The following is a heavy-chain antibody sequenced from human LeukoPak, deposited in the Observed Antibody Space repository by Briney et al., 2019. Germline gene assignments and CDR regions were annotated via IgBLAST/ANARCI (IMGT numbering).Heavy chain of an antibody. J-gene: IGHJ4*02. CDR1: GFQFSKDW. V-gene: IGHV3-7*01. D-gene: IGHD1-14*01. Sequence: GGSLRLSCEGSGFQFSKDWMTWVRQAPGKGLEWVANIKEDASLKNYVDSVKGRFTISRDNTKNSLFLQMNSLRAEDTAVYYCTRDRSRAEDDWGQGTLVTVSS. CDR2: IKEDASLK. CDR3: TRDRSRAEDD.